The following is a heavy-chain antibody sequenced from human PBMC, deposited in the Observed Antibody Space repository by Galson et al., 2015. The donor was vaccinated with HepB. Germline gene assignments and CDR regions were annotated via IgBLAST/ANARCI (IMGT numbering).Heavy chain of an antibody. Sequence: SLRLSCAASGFTFSSYSMNWVRQAPGKGLEWVSYISSSSSTIYYADSVKGRFTISRDNAKNSLYLQMNSLRDEDTAVYYCARAVIVVSGPAFDIWGQGTMVTVSS. CDR1: GFTFSSYS. V-gene: IGHV3-48*02. J-gene: IGHJ3*02. D-gene: IGHD3-22*01. CDR2: ISSSSSTI. CDR3: ARAVIVVSGPAFDI.